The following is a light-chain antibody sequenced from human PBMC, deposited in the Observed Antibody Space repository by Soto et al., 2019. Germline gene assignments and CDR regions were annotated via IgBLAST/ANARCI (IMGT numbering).Light chain of an antibody. CDR3: SSFAPSNTWV. CDR2: EVN. CDR1: SSDVGAYNY. J-gene: IGLJ3*02. V-gene: IGLV2-8*01. Sequence: QSVLTQPPSPSGSPGQSVTISCTGTSSDVGAYNYVSWYQQHAGKAPKLVIYEVNKRPSAVPDRFSGSKSANTASLTVSGLQAEDEADYYCSSFAPSNTWVFGGGTKLTVL.